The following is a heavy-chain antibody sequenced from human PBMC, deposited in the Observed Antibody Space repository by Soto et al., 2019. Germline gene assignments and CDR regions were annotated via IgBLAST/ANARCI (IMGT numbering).Heavy chain of an antibody. V-gene: IGHV3-23*01. CDR1: GFTFSSYA. CDR3: AKHFVNGEVDY. D-gene: IGHD3-10*01. J-gene: IGHJ4*02. Sequence: EVQLLESGGGLVQPGGSLRLSCAASGFTFSSYAMSWVRQAPGKGLEWVSIISGSGGSTFYADSVKGRFTISRDNSKNTLYLQMNSLTAEDTAVYYCAKHFVNGEVDYWGQGTLATVSS. CDR2: ISGSGGST.